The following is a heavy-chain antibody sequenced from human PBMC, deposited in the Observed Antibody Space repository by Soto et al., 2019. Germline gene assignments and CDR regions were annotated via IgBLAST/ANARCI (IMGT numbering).Heavy chain of an antibody. V-gene: IGHV3-23*01. CDR1: GFTFSSYA. D-gene: IGHD3-10*01. J-gene: IGHJ4*02. CDR2: ISGSGGAT. Sequence: ELQLLESGGGLVQPGGSLRLSCAASGFTFSSYAMSWVRQAPGKGLEWVSAISGSGGATYYADSVKGRFTISRDNSKNTLYLQMNSLRAEHTAVYYCVLWPPYYFDYWGQGTLVTVSS. CDR3: VLWPPYYFDY.